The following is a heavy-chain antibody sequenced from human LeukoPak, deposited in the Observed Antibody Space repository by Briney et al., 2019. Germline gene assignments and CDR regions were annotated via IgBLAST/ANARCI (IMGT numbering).Heavy chain of an antibody. CDR1: GFTFSNAW. Sequence: GGSLRLSCAGSGFTFSNAWMNWVRQAPGKGLEWVSSISSSSSYIYYADSVKGRFTISRDNAKNSLYLQMNSLRAEDTAVYYCARDEPRYEVAVAGDFDYSGQGTLVTVSS. V-gene: IGHV3-21*01. CDR3: ARDEPRYEVAVAGDFDY. CDR2: ISSSSSYI. J-gene: IGHJ4*02. D-gene: IGHD6-19*01.